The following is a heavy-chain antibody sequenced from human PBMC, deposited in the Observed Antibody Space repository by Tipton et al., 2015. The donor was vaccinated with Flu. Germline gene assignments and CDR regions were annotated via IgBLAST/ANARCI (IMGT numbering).Heavy chain of an antibody. D-gene: IGHD3-22*01. CDR2: INAYNGNA. Sequence: QLVQSGAEVKKPGASLKVSCKASGYTFSDYYVHWVRQAPGQGLEWMGWINAYNGNADYGQKVKGRVTMTTDTSTSTAYMELRSLRFDDTAVYYCARRMGDSSGSLWDSWGQGTPVTVSS. CDR1: GYTFSDYY. V-gene: IGHV1-18*01. CDR3: ARRMGDSSGSLWDS. J-gene: IGHJ4*02.